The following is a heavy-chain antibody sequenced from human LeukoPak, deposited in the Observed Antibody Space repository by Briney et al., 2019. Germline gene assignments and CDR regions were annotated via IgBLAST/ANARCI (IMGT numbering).Heavy chain of an antibody. CDR1: GYTLTEFS. Sequence: ASVKVSCKVSGYTLTEFSIHWVRQAPGKGLEWIRGFDPEDGKTIYAQKFQGRLTMTEDTSTDTAYMELSSLRSEDTAVYYCATEHGSGSYYNSFYYFDYWGQGTLVTVSS. CDR2: FDPEDGKT. D-gene: IGHD3-10*01. J-gene: IGHJ4*02. V-gene: IGHV1-24*01. CDR3: ATEHGSGSYYNSFYYFDY.